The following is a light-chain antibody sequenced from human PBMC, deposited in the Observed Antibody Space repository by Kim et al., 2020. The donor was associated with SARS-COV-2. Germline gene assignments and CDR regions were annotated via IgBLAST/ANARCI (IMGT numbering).Light chain of an antibody. V-gene: IGKV3-20*01. CDR2: GAS. CDR3: QQYGSSPET. Sequence: SPGERATLSCRDSQSVSSSYLALYQQKPGQAPRLLIYGASSRATGIPDRFSGSGSGTDFTLTISRLEPEDFAVYYCQQYGSSPETFGQGTKVDIK. CDR1: QSVSSSY. J-gene: IGKJ1*01.